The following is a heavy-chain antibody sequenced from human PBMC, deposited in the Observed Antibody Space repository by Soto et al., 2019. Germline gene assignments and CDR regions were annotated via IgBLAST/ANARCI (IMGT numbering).Heavy chain of an antibody. Sequence: QVQLVQSGAEVKKPGASVKVSCTGSGYTFSSYDIHWVRQATGKGLEWMGWVNPNTGNTGYAQKFQGRVTMTRDMSKSSAYMEVNSLTSEDTAIYYCARAYGAGSFDFWGQGTLVSVSS. V-gene: IGHV1-8*01. CDR2: VNPNTGNT. CDR1: GYTFSSYD. J-gene: IGHJ5*01. CDR3: ARAYGAGSFDF. D-gene: IGHD3-10*01.